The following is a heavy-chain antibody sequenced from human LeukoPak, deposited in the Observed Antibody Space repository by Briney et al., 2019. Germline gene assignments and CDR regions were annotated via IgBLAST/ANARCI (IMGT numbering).Heavy chain of an antibody. D-gene: IGHD3-22*01. Sequence: ASVKVSCKASGYTFTGYYMHWVRQAPGQGLEWMGWINPNSGGTNYTQKFKGRVTMTRDTSISTAYMELSRLRSDDTAVYYCARDRMRRYYYDSSGYLYFDYWGQGTLVTVSS. CDR2: INPNSGGT. CDR1: GYTFTGYY. V-gene: IGHV1-2*02. J-gene: IGHJ4*02. CDR3: ARDRMRRYYYDSSGYLYFDY.